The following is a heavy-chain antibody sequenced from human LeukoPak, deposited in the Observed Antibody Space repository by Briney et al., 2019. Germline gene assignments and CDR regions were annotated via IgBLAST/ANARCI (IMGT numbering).Heavy chain of an antibody. J-gene: IGHJ5*02. CDR3: ASLLEAVAGTGDDWFDP. V-gene: IGHV3-30-3*01. D-gene: IGHD6-19*01. Sequence: PGGSLRLSCAASGFTFRNYYMHWVRQAPGKGLEWVAVISYDGSNKYYADSVKGRFTISRDNSKNTLYLQMNSLRAEDTAVYYCASLLEAVAGTGDDWFDPWGQGTLVTVSS. CDR1: GFTFRNYY. CDR2: ISYDGSNK.